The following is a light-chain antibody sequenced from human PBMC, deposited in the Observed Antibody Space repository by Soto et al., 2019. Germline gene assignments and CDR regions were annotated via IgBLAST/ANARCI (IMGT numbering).Light chain of an antibody. CDR1: QSISSY. V-gene: IGKV1-39*01. CDR2: AAS. Sequence: DIQMTQSPSSLSASVGDRVTITCRASQSISSYLNWYQQKPGKAPKLLIYAASSLQSGVPSRFSGSGSGTDFTLTISSLQPEDFATCYCQQSYSTPFTFCPGTKVDIK. CDR3: QQSYSTPFT. J-gene: IGKJ3*01.